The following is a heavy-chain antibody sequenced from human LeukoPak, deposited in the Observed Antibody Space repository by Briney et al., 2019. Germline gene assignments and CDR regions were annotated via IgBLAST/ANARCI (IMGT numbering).Heavy chain of an antibody. J-gene: IGHJ4*02. D-gene: IGHD1-1*01. V-gene: IGHV4-59*01. CDR1: GGSISSYY. CDR3: AGPGETGTTSDY. CDR2: IYYSGST. Sequence: SETLSLTCTVSGGSISSYYWSWIRQLPGEGLEWIGYIYYSGSTNYNPSLKSRVTISVDTSKNQFSLKLSSVTAADTAVYYCAGPGETGTTSDYWGQGTLVTVSS.